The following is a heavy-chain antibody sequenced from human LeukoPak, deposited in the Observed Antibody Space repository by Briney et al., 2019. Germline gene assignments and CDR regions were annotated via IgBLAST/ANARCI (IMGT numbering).Heavy chain of an antibody. D-gene: IGHD3-22*01. V-gene: IGHV3-30*18. CDR1: GFTFRSYG. CDR2: ISYDGNNK. J-gene: IGHJ4*02. Sequence: GGSLRLSCVASGFTFRSYGMHWVRQAPGKGLEWAALISYDGNNKYYADSVKGRFTISRDNSKNTLYLQMNSLRAEDTAVYYCAKGGSYYDSRLDYWGQGTLVTVSS. CDR3: AKGGSYYDSRLDY.